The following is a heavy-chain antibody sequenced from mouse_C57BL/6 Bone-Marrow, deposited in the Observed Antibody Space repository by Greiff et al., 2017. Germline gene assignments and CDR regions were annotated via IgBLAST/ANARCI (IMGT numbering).Heavy chain of an antibody. CDR3: ARSGYYGSSPLDY. CDR2: INPNNGGT. J-gene: IGHJ2*01. CDR1: GYTFTDYN. V-gene: IGHV1-18*01. Sequence: EVKLQESGPELVKPGASVKIPCKASGYTFTDYNMDWVKQSHGKSLEWIGDINPNNGGTIYNQKFKGKATLTVDKSSSTAYMELRSLTSEDTAVYYCARSGYYGSSPLDYWGQGTTLTVSS. D-gene: IGHD1-1*01.